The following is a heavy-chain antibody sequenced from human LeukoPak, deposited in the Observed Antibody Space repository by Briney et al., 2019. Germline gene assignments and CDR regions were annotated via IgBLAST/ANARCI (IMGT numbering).Heavy chain of an antibody. CDR3: ARGSYCGAACNHLLVY. Sequence: PGGSLRLSCAASGFTFSSYAMSWVRQAPGMGLEWVSAIGGSDGNTYYADSVKGRFTISRDNSKNSLYLQINSLRADDTAVYYCARGSYCGAACNHLLVYWGQGALVTVSS. CDR1: GFTFSSYA. J-gene: IGHJ4*02. V-gene: IGHV3-23*01. CDR2: IGGSDGNT. D-gene: IGHD2-21*02.